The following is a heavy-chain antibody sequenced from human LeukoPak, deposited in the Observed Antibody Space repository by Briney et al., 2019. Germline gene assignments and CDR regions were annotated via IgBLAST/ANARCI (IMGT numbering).Heavy chain of an antibody. D-gene: IGHD2/OR15-2a*01. CDR1: GFTFSSYA. CDR3: AKNSREWIYFDY. V-gene: IGHV3-23*01. J-gene: IGHJ4*02. CDR2: ISGSGGST. Sequence: PGVSLRLSCAASGFTFSSYAMSWVRQAPGKGLEWVSAISGSGGSTYYADSVKGRFTISRDNSKNTLYLQMNSLRAEDTAVYYCAKNSREWIYFDYWGQGTLVTVSS.